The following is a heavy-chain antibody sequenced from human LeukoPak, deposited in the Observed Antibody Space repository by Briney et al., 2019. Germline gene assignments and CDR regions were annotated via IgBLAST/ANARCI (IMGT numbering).Heavy chain of an antibody. CDR1: GGSISSGGYY. V-gene: IGHV4-61*08. CDR2: IYYSGST. J-gene: IGHJ5*02. D-gene: IGHD3-10*01. CDR3: ARVTYYYGSGSSRFDP. Sequence: SQTLSLTCTVSGGSISSGGYYWSWIRHPPGKGLEWIGYIYYSGSTNYNPSLKSRVTISVDTSKNQFSLKLSSVTAADTAVYYCARVTYYYGSGSSRFDPWGQGTLVTVSS.